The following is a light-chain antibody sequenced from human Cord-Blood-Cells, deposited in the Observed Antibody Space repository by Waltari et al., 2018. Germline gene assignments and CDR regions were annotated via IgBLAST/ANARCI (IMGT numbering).Light chain of an antibody. CDR1: SSNIGSNT. CDR3: AAWDDSLNGYV. V-gene: IGLV1-44*01. Sequence: QSVLTQPPSASGTPGQRVHISCSGSSSNIGSNTVTWYQQLPGTAPKPLIYSNNQRPSGVPDRCSGSKSGTSASLAISGLQSEDEADYYCAAWDDSLNGYVFGTGTKVTVL. J-gene: IGLJ1*01. CDR2: SNN.